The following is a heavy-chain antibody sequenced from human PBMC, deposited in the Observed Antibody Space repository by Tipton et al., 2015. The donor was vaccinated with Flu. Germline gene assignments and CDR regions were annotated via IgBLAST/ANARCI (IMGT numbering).Heavy chain of an antibody. CDR2: IDHSATT. Sequence: GLVKPSETLSLTCSVSGGSFSGYIGSWIRQSPGKGLEWIGEIDHSATTSFSPSVKGRATISLDTSQNQLSLKLSSVTAADTAVYYCARSFRVAVIGGMDVWGHGTTVIVSS. CDR1: GGSFSGYI. V-gene: IGHV4-34*01. D-gene: IGHD2-21*01. J-gene: IGHJ6*02. CDR3: ARSFRVAVIGGMDV.